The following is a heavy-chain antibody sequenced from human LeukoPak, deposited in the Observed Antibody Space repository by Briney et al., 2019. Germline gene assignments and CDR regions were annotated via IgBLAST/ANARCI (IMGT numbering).Heavy chain of an antibody. D-gene: IGHD3-10*01. J-gene: IGHJ4*02. CDR3: AMVSYYYGSGSYRPTAVYYFDY. Sequence: PGGSLRLSCEASGFTFSSYWMHWVRHAPGEGLVWVSRINSDGSSTSYADSVKGRFTISRDKAKNTPYLQVNSLRAEDTAVYYCAMVSYYYGSGSYRPTAVYYFDYWGRGTLVTVAS. CDR1: GFTFSSYW. CDR2: INSDGSST. V-gene: IGHV3-74*01.